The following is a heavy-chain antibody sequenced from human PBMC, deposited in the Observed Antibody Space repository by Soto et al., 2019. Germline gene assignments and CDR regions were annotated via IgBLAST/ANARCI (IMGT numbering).Heavy chain of an antibody. J-gene: IGHJ4*02. CDR2: ISSSSSYI. D-gene: IGHD2-15*01. CDR1: GFTFSSYS. V-gene: IGHV3-21*01. Sequence: EVQLVESGGGLVKPGGSLRLSCAASGFTFSSYSMNWVRQAPGKGLEWVSSISSSSSYIYYADSVKGRFTISRDNAKNSLYLQMNSGLAEDSAVYYCARGLHCSGGSCVFDYWGQGTLVTVSS. CDR3: ARGLHCSGGSCVFDY.